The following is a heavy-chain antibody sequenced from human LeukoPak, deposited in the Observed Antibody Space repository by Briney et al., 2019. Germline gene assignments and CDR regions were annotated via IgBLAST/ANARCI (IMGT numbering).Heavy chain of an antibody. D-gene: IGHD1-26*01. CDR1: GFTFGDYA. V-gene: IGHV3-49*03. CDR3: TRDHSGSYLMGPEYDY. J-gene: IGHJ4*02. Sequence: GGSLRLSCTASGFTFGDYAMSWFRQAPGKGLEWVGFIRSKAYGGTTEYAASVKGRFTISRDDSKSIAYLQMNSLKTEDTAVYYCTRDHSGSYLMGPEYDYWGQGTLVTVSS. CDR2: IRSKAYGGTT.